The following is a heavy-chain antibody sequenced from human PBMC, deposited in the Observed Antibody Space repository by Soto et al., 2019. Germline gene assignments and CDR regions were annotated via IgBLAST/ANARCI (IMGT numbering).Heavy chain of an antibody. CDR2: IYPGDSDT. J-gene: IGHJ4*02. Sequence: GESLKISCEASGYGFANYWIGWVRQMPGKGLEWMGIIYPGDSDTRYSPSFQGHVTISADNSITTAYLQWSSLEASDTAIYYCARAPSHGWYQHFDYWGQGTLVTVSS. D-gene: IGHD6-19*01. CDR1: GYGFANYW. CDR3: ARAPSHGWYQHFDY. V-gene: IGHV5-51*01.